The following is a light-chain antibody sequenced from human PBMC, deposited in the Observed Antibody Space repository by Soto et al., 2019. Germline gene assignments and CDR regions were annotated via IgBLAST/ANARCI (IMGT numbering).Light chain of an antibody. Sequence: SALTQPPSASGPPGQGVTLSCSGSSSTIGINTVDWYQHLPGTAPKLLIYSNNQRSSGVPDRISGSKSGTSASLAISGLQSEDETDYYCAAWDDSLSGHYVFGTGTRSPS. J-gene: IGLJ1*01. CDR3: AAWDDSLSGHYV. CDR2: SNN. V-gene: IGLV1-44*01. CDR1: SSTIGINT.